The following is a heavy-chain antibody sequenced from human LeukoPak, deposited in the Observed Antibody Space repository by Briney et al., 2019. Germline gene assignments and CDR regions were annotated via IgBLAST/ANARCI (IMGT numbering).Heavy chain of an antibody. Sequence: SETLSLTCAVSGYSISSGYYWGWIRQPPGKGLEWIGSLYHSGRIYYNPSLKSRVTISVDTSKNQFSLKLSSVTAADTAAYYCARLPWSDWYFDLWGRGTLVTVSS. J-gene: IGHJ2*01. CDR1: GYSISSGYY. D-gene: IGHD2-8*01. V-gene: IGHV4-38-2*01. CDR3: ARLPWSDWYFDL. CDR2: LYHSGRI.